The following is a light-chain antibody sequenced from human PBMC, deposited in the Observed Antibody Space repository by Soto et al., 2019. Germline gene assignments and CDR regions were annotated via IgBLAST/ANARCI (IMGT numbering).Light chain of an antibody. CDR1: QGIRND. J-gene: IGKJ1*01. Sequence: AIQMTQSPSSLSASVGDRVTITCRASQGIRNDLGWYQQKPGKAPKLLLYAASRLQSGVSSRFSGSGSGTDFTLTISSLQPEDFATYYCLQDYTYPQTFGQGTKVEIK. V-gene: IGKV1-6*01. CDR3: LQDYTYPQT. CDR2: AAS.